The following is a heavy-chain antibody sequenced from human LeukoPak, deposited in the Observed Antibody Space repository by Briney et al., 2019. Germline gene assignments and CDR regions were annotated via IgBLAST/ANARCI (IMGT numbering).Heavy chain of an antibody. V-gene: IGHV3-23*01. CDR3: AKDGSGTYPDAFDM. CDR2: IRIGGGDT. D-gene: IGHD1-26*01. J-gene: IGHJ3*02. CDR1: GFTFSNFA. Sequence: GGSLRLSCAASGFTFSNFAMTWIRQAPGKGLEWVSGIRIGGGDTYYADSVKGRFTISRDNSKNTLYLQMNSLRAEDTAVYYCAKDGSGTYPDAFDMWGQGTMVTVSS.